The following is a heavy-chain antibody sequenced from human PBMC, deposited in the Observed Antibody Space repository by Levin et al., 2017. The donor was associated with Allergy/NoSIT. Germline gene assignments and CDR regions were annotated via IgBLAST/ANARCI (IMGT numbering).Heavy chain of an antibody. CDR2: IIPIFTTT. Sequence: KISCKASGRTFSMHAISWVRQAPGQGLEWMGGIIPIFTTTHYAQKFQGRVTITADESTSSAYMELSSLRSEDTAVYYCAVCENWDHNPTNYYYYRMDVWGQGTTVTVSS. V-gene: IGHV1-69*01. J-gene: IGHJ6*02. D-gene: IGHD7-27*01. CDR1: GRTFSMHA. CDR3: AVCENWDHNPTNYYYYRMDV.